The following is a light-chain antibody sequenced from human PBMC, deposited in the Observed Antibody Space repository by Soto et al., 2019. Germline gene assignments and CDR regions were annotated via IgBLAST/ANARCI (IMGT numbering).Light chain of an antibody. CDR2: DAS. Sequence: DIQMTQSPSTLSASVGDIVTITCRASQSITNWLAWYQQKPGKAPKLLVYDASSLESGVPSRFSGSGSGTEFTLTISSLQPDDFATYYCQQYNSYSPLTFGPGTKVDI. CDR1: QSITNW. CDR3: QQYNSYSPLT. J-gene: IGKJ3*01. V-gene: IGKV1-5*01.